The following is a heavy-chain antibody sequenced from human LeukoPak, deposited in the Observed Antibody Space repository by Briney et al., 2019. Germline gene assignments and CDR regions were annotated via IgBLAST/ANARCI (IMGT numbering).Heavy chain of an antibody. J-gene: IGHJ4*02. Sequence: GGSLRLSCAGSGFTSTNNWFHWVRQAPGKGLVWVSRLNEDGSRTDYADSVQGRFTISRDNARNTLYLQMNSLSVDDTAVYYCARSMSGGNDFWGQGTLVTVSS. CDR1: GFTSTNNW. CDR2: LNEDGSRT. CDR3: ARSMSGGNDF. V-gene: IGHV3-74*01. D-gene: IGHD3-16*01.